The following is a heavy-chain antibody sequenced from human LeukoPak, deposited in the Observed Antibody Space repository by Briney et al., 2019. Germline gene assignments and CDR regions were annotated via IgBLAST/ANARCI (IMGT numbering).Heavy chain of an antibody. J-gene: IGHJ3*02. CDR3: GHVKGNYHFWSGDNSGDI. CDR2: IIPILQTG. D-gene: IGHD3-3*02. V-gene: IGHV1-69*11. Sequence: ASVKVSCKASGATFRSYPITWVRLAPGQGLEWMGSIIPILQTGNYAQRFQDRVSITADESTSTAYMELRSLRSEDTAVYYCGHVKGNYHFWSGDNSGDIWGQGTMVTVSS. CDR1: GATFRSYP.